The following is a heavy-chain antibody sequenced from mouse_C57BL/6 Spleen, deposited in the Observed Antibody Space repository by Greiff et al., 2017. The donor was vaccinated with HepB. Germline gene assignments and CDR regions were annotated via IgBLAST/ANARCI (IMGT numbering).Heavy chain of an antibody. J-gene: IGHJ1*03. CDR2: IDPSDSET. D-gene: IGHD1-1*01. V-gene: IGHV1-52*01. CDR1: GYTFTSYW. CDR3: ARLGSSFSYWCFDV. Sequence: QVQLQQPGAELVRPGSSVKLSCKASGYTFTSYWMHWVKQRPIQGLEWIGNIDPSDSETHYNQKFKDKATLTVDKSSSTAYMQLSSLTSEDSAVYDCARLGSSFSYWCFDVWGTGTTVTVSS.